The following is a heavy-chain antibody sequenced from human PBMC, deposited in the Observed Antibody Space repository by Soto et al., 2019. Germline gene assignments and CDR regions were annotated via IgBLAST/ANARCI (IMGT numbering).Heavy chain of an antibody. CDR3: ARIGLHDYCDYVIYWYFDL. Sequence: QVTLKESGPVLVKPTETLTLTCTVSGFSLSNARMGVSWIRQPPGKALEWLAHIFSNDEKSYSTSLKSRLTISKATSKSQVVLTMTNMDPVDTATYYCARIGLHDYCDYVIYWYFDLWGRGTLVTVSS. D-gene: IGHD4-17*01. J-gene: IGHJ2*01. V-gene: IGHV2-26*01. CDR1: GFSLSNARMG. CDR2: IFSNDEK.